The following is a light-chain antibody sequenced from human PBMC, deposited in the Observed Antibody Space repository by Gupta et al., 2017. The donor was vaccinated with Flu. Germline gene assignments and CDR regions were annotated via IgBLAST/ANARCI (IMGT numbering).Light chain of an antibody. CDR2: EAS. CDR1: QSVYRY. CDR3: QQRYNWPLT. V-gene: IGKV3-11*01. Sequence: EVVLTQSPATLSLSPGERATLSCRASQSVYRYLAWYQRKPGQAPRLLIYEASSRATGIPGRFSGSGSGTDFTLTIISLEPEDFAVYYCQQRYNWPLTFGHGTTVDI. J-gene: IGKJ3*01.